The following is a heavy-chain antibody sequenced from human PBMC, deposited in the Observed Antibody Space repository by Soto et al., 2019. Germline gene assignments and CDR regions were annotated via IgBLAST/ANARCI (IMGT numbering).Heavy chain of an antibody. CDR3: AKSRGAMIYAISVYGMDV. CDR2: ISGSADST. J-gene: IGHJ6*02. Sequence: EVQLLESGGGFIHPGGSLRLSCAASGFSFSSFAMNWVRQAPGKGLEWVSIISGSADSTFYAGSVKGRFTISRDNSKSTLYLQINSLRVEDTAVYYCAKSRGAMIYAISVYGMDVWGQGTTVTVSS. CDR1: GFSFSSFA. V-gene: IGHV3-23*01. D-gene: IGHD2-8*01.